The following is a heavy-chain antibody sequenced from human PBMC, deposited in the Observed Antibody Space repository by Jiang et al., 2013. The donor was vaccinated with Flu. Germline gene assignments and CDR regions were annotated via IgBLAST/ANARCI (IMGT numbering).Heavy chain of an antibody. CDR2: IKGKTEGGTT. CDR3: TTRYCSGGRCFGLDY. V-gene: IGHV3-15*07. J-gene: IGHJ4*02. D-gene: IGHD2-15*01. Sequence: DLVKPGGPLRLSCAASGFIFNNAWMTWVRQAPGKGLEWVGRIKGKTEGGTTDYAAPVKGRFTISKDDSENTLYLQMNSLKTEDTAVYYCTTRYCSGGRCFGLDYWGQGTLVTVSS. CDR1: GFIFNNAW.